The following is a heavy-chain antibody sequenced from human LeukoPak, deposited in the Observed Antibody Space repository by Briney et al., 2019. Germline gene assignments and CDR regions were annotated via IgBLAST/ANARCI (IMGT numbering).Heavy chain of an antibody. CDR3: ARVHDSSGYYYGVDY. Sequence: GGSLRLSCAASGFTFSSYSMNWVRQAPGKGLEWASSISNSSSYIYYADSVKGRFTISRDNAKNSLYLQMNSLRAEDTAVYYCARVHDSSGYYYGVDYWGQGTLVTVSS. V-gene: IGHV3-21*01. J-gene: IGHJ4*02. CDR2: ISNSSSYI. D-gene: IGHD3-22*01. CDR1: GFTFSSYS.